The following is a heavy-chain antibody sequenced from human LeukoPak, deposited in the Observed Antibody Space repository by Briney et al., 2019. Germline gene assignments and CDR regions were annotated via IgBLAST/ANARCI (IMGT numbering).Heavy chain of an antibody. CDR3: ASPNRNSGTNWFDP. V-gene: IGHV1-69*05. J-gene: IGHJ5*02. CDR1: GGTFSSDA. Sequence: SVKVSCKASGGTFSSDAISWVRQAPGQGLEWMGGIIPIFGTANYSQTFQGRVTITTDESTSTAYMELSSLRSDETAVYYRASPNRNSGTNWFDPWGQGTLVTVSS. CDR2: IIPIFGTA. D-gene: IGHD1-14*01.